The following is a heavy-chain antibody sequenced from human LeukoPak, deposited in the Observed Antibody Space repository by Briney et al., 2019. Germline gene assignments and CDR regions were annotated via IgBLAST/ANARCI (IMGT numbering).Heavy chain of an antibody. CDR3: ARSRSGSVAGTSDY. CDR2: VSTDGDT. J-gene: IGHJ4*02. V-gene: IGHV3-23*01. Sequence: GGSLRLSCAASGFTFSRYAMSWVRQAPGKGLEWVSSVSTDGDTYYTDSVKGRFTISRYTSMNTLFLQMTSLRAEDTALYYCARSRSGSVAGTSDYWGQGTLVIVS. CDR1: GFTFSRYA. D-gene: IGHD6-19*01.